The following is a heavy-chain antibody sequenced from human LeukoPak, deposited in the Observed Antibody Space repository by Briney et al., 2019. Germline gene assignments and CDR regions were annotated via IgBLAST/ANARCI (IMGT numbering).Heavy chain of an antibody. CDR2: IYYSGST. Sequence: SETLSLTCTVSGGSVSSGSYYWSWIRQPPGKGLEWIGYIYYSGSTNYNPSLKSRVTISVDTSKNQFSLKLSSVTAADTAVYYCARSSYDFWSGYADGNWFDPWGQGTLVTVSS. CDR3: ARSSYDFWSGYADGNWFDP. J-gene: IGHJ5*02. CDR1: GGSVSSGSYY. V-gene: IGHV4-61*01. D-gene: IGHD3-3*01.